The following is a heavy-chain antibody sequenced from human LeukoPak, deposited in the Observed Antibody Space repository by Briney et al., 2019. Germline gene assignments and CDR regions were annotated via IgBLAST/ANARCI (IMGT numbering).Heavy chain of an antibody. V-gene: IGHV3-30*18. Sequence: PGGSLRLSCAASGFTFSSYGMHWVRQAPGKGLEWVAVISYDGSNKYYADSVKGRFTISRDNSKNTLYLQMNSLRAEDTAVYYCAKGGIMITFGGVRGYWGQGTLVTVSS. J-gene: IGHJ4*02. CDR3: AKGGIMITFGGVRGY. D-gene: IGHD3-16*01. CDR2: ISYDGSNK. CDR1: GFTFSSYG.